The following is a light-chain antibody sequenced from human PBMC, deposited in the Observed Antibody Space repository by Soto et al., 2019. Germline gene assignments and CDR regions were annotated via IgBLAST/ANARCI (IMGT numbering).Light chain of an antibody. J-gene: IGKJ2*01. CDR2: GAS. CDR1: QSVSSN. CDR3: QQYNNWPYT. Sequence: EIVMTQSPATLSVSPGERATLSCRARQSVSSNLAWYQQKPGQAPRLLIYGASTRATGIPARFSGSGSGTEFTLTISSRQSEDFAVYYCQQYNNWPYTFGQGTKLEIK. V-gene: IGKV3-15*01.